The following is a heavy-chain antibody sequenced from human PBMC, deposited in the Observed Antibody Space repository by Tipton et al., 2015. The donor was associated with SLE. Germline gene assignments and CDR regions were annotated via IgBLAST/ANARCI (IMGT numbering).Heavy chain of an antibody. CDR2: IIPIFGTT. D-gene: IGHD1-26*01. V-gene: IGHV1-69*05. CDR1: GGTFSSFG. Sequence: QLVQSGAEVKKPGSSVKVSCKASGGTFSSFGINWVRQAPGQGLEWMGGIIPIFGTTNYAQKFQGRVTITTDESTSTSYMELSSLRSEDTAVYYCARGLKWGYMPDPNDYGMDVWGQGTTVTVSS. CDR3: ARGLKWGYMPDPNDYGMDV. J-gene: IGHJ6*02.